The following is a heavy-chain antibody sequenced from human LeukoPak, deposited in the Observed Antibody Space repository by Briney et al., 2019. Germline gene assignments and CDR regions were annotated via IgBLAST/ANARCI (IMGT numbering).Heavy chain of an antibody. D-gene: IGHD1-1*01. CDR3: ARDRVQIWSFVGTFDS. J-gene: IGHJ4*02. V-gene: IGHV3-30*03. Sequence: SGGSLRLSCAASGFTFSTYRMHWLRQTPGKGLEWVALISFDGRNILYADSVQGRFTISRDIPKNTLFLEMTSLRPEDTAVYYCARDRVQIWSFVGTFDSWGQGSLVTVSS. CDR1: GFTFSTYR. CDR2: ISFDGRNI.